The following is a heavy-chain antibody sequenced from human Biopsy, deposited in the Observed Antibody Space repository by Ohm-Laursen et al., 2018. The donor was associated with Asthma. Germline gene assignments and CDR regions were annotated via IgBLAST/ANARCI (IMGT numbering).Heavy chain of an antibody. D-gene: IGHD1-26*01. CDR3: ARGSSARLSQWELLVSGGKRAHSYYGMDV. Sequence: SDTLSLTCAVYGGSVSSNYWSWIRQTPGKGLEWLGDSHQSGNTYYNPSLSSRPTLSVDTSKNQFSPRLTSVTAADTAVYFCARGSSARLSQWELLVSGGKRAHSYYGMDVWGQGTTATVSS. J-gene: IGHJ6*02. CDR1: GGSVSSNY. CDR2: SHQSGNT. V-gene: IGHV4-34*01.